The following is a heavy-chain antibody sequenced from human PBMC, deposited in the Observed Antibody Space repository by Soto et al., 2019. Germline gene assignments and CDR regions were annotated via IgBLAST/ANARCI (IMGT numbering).Heavy chain of an antibody. J-gene: IGHJ3*02. V-gene: IGHV3-21*01. D-gene: IGHD3-22*01. CDR1: GFTFSSYS. CDR3: ARGSDYYDSSRDDAFDI. Sequence: GGSLRLSCAASGFTFSSYSMNWVRQAPGKGLEWVSSISSSSSYIYYADSVKGRFTISRDNAKNSLYLQMNSLRAEDTAVYYCARGSDYYDSSRDDAFDIWGQGTMVTVS. CDR2: ISSSSSYI.